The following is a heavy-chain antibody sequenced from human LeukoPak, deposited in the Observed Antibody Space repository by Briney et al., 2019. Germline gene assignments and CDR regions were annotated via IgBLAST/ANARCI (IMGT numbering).Heavy chain of an antibody. J-gene: IGHJ5*02. CDR3: AKTPLYYDILTGYSFPRGWFDP. CDR2: ISGSGGST. CDR1: GFTFSSYA. V-gene: IGHV3-23*01. D-gene: IGHD3-9*01. Sequence: GGSLRLSCAASGFTFSSYAMSWVRQAPGKGLEWVSAISGSGGSTYYAASVKGRFNISRDNSKNTLHLQMNSLRAEDTAVYYCAKTPLYYDILTGYSFPRGWFDPWGQGTLVTVSS.